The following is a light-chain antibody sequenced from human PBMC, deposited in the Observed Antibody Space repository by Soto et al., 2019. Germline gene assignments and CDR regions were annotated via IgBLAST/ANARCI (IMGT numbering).Light chain of an antibody. CDR2: DVS. CDR3: CSYTSISTVV. CDR1: YSDVGGYNF. Sequence: QSALTQPASVSGSPGQSITISCTGTYSDVGGYNFVSWYQQHPGKAPKVMIYDVSDRPSGVSDRFSGSKSGNTASLTISGLQPEDEAYYYCCSYTSISTVVFGGGTKLTVL. J-gene: IGLJ3*02. V-gene: IGLV2-14*01.